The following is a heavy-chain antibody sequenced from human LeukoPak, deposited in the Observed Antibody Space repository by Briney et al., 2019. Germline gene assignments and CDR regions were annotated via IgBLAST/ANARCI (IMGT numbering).Heavy chain of an antibody. D-gene: IGHD2-15*01. Sequence: GGSLRLSCAASGSTFSSYAMSWVRQVPGKGLEWFSALSGSGGSTYYADSVKGRFTISRDNSKNTLYLQMNSLRAEDTAVYYCAKERFIFVVARTDYWGQGTLVTVSS. CDR3: AKERFIFVVARTDY. CDR2: LSGSGGST. CDR1: GSTFSSYA. J-gene: IGHJ4*02. V-gene: IGHV3-23*01.